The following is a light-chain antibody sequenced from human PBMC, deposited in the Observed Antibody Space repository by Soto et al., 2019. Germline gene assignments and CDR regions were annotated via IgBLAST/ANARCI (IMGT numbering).Light chain of an antibody. V-gene: IGKV1-12*01. CDR3: HQSRSFPFT. CDR2: AAS. J-gene: IGKJ2*01. Sequence: DIQMTQSPPSVSASVGDRLTITCRATHDIDSRLAWYQQKPGKAPTLLIYAASTLQSGVPSRFGGSGYGTNFTLTISSLQPPDRETYYCHQSRSFPFTFGQGTQVEIK. CDR1: HDIDSR.